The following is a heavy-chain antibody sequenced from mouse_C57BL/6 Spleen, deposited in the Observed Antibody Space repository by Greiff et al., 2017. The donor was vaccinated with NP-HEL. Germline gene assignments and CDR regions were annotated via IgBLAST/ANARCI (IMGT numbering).Heavy chain of an antibody. D-gene: IGHD1-1*01. J-gene: IGHJ3*01. Sequence: EVKLMESGGGLVKPGGSLKLSCAASGFTFSDYGMHWVRQAPEKGLEWVAYISSGSSTIYYADTVKGRFTISRDNAKNTLFLQMTSLRSEDTAMYYCARTLYGSGPAWFAYWGQGTLVTVSA. CDR3: ARTLYGSGPAWFAY. V-gene: IGHV5-17*01. CDR2: ISSGSSTI. CDR1: GFTFSDYG.